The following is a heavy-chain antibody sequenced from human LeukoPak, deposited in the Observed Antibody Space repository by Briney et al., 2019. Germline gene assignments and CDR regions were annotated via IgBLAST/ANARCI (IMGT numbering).Heavy chain of an antibody. CDR1: GFTFSDYY. D-gene: IGHD6-13*01. CDR3: AREYSSIDAFDI. V-gene: IGHV3-11*01. Sequence: GGPLRLSCAASGFTFSDYYMSWIRQAPGKGLEWVSYISSSGSTIYYADSVKGRFTISRDNAKNSLYLQMNSLRAEDTAVYYCAREYSSIDAFDIWGQGTMVTVSS. J-gene: IGHJ3*02. CDR2: ISSSGSTI.